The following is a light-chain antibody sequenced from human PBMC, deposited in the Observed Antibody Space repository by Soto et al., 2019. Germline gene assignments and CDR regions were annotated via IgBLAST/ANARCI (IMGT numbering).Light chain of an antibody. CDR3: SSYADTNKWV. V-gene: IGLV2-8*01. CDR1: SSDVGGYNY. CDR2: EVS. J-gene: IGLJ3*02. Sequence: QSALTQPPSASGSPGQSVTISCTGTSSDVGGYNYVSWYQQHPGKAPKVMIYEVSERPSGVPDRFSGSKSGNTASLTVSGLQAEDEADYYCSSYADTNKWVFGGGTKLTVL.